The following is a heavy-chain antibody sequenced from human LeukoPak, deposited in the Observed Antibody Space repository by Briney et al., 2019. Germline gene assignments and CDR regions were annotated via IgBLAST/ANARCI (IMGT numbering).Heavy chain of an antibody. J-gene: IGHJ4*02. D-gene: IGHD6-19*01. CDR1: GGPFSGYY. CDR3: ARVRGWFGPDY. Sequence: SETLSLTCAVYGGPFSGYYWSWIRQPLGKGLEWIGEINHSGSTNYNPSLKSRVTISVDTSKNQFSLKLSSVTAADTAVYYCARVRGWFGPDYWGQGTLVTVSS. V-gene: IGHV4-34*01. CDR2: INHSGST.